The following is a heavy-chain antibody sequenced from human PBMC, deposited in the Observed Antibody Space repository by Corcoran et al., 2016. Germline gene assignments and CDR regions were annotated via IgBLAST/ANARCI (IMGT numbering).Heavy chain of an antibody. V-gene: IGHV1-46*01. CDR3: ARTTGYCSSTSCNYYYYGMDV. CDR2: INPSGGST. J-gene: IGHJ6*02. D-gene: IGHD2-2*01. CDR1: GYTFTSYY. Sequence: QVQLVQSGAEVKKPGASVKVSCKASGYTFTSYYMHWVRQAPGQGLEWMGIINPSGGSTSYAQKFQGRVTMTRDTSTSTVYMERSSLRSEDTAVYYCARTTGYCSSTSCNYYYYGMDVWGQGTTVTVSS.